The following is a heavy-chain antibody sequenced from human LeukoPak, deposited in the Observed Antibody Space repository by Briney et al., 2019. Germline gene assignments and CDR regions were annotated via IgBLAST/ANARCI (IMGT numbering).Heavy chain of an antibody. Sequence: GGSLRLSCAASGFTVSSNYMSWVRQAPGKGLEWVSIIYSGGSTYYADSVKGRFTISRDNSKKTLYLQMNSLRAEDTAVYYCAKMYGGTYIGNWGQGTLVTVSA. CDR3: AKMYGGTYIGN. V-gene: IGHV3-66*01. D-gene: IGHD1-26*01. CDR2: IYSGGST. J-gene: IGHJ4*02. CDR1: GFTVSSNY.